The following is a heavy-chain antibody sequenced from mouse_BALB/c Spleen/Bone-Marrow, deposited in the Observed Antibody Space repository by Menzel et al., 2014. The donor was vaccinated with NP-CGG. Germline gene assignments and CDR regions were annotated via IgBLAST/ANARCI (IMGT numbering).Heavy chain of an antibody. D-gene: IGHD1-1*01. V-gene: IGHV1-54*03. CDR2: IDPRSGGT. J-gene: IGHJ4*01. CDR3: ARGGITTVVRYSMDY. Sequence: QVQLQQSGAELVRPGTSVKVSCKASGYAFTNYLIEWVKQRHGQGLEWIGVIDPRSGGTDYNEKFKGKAPLTADKSSSTAYMQHNSLASGASAVYSCARGGITTVVRYSMDYWGQGTSVTVSS. CDR1: GYAFTNYL.